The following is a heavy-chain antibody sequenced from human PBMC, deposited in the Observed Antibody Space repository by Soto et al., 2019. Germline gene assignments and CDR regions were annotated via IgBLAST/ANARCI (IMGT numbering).Heavy chain of an antibody. Sequence: GGSLRLSCTASGFTFGDYAMSWFRQAPGKGLEWVGFIRSKAYGGTTEYAASVKGRFTISRDDSKSIAYLQMNSLKTEDTAVYYCATDEARWQICLGSWGRGTLVTVSS. CDR3: ATDEARWQICLGS. V-gene: IGHV3-49*03. J-gene: IGHJ5*02. CDR2: IRSKAYGGTT. D-gene: IGHD2-15*01. CDR1: GFTFGDYA.